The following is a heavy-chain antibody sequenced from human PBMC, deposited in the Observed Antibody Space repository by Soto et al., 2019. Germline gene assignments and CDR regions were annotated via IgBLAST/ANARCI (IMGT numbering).Heavy chain of an antibody. V-gene: IGHV4-34*01. CDR2: INHSGST. J-gene: IGHJ4*02. D-gene: IGHD4-17*01. CDR3: ARRGATVVTHPSGFDY. Sequence: SETLSLTCAVYGGSLSGYYWSWIRQPPGKGLEWIGEINHSGSTNYNPSLKSRVTISVDTSKNQFSLKLSSVTAADTAVYYCARRGATVVTHPSGFDYWGQGTLVTVSS. CDR1: GGSLSGYY.